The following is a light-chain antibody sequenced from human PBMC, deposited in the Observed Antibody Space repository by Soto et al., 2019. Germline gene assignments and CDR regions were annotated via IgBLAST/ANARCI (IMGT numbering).Light chain of an antibody. J-gene: IGLJ1*01. CDR2: GVN. CDR3: SSYISISTYV. V-gene: IGLV2-14*03. Sequence: QSVLTQPASVSGSPGQSITISCTGTSSDVGGYNYVSWYQQHPGKTPKLMIYGVNNRPSGVSNRFSGSKSGNTASLTISGLQTEDDADYYCSSYISISTYVFGTGTKVTVL. CDR1: SSDVGGYNY.